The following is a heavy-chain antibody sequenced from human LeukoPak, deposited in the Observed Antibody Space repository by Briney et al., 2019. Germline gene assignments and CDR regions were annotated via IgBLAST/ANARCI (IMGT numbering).Heavy chain of an antibody. CDR1: GGTLSSYA. V-gene: IGHV1-69*13. D-gene: IGHD6-13*01. CDR3: ARVPSSSWFALV. J-gene: IGHJ6*02. CDR2: IIPIFGTA. Sequence: ASVKVSCKASGGTLSSYAISWVRQAPGQGLEWMGGIIPIFGTANYAQKFQGRVTITADESSSTAYMELSSLRSEDTAVYYYARVPSSSWFALVWGQGTMVTVSS.